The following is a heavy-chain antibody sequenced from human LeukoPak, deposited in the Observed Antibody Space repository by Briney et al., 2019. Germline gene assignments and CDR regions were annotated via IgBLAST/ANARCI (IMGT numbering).Heavy chain of an antibody. V-gene: IGHV4-31*03. CDR1: GGSISSGGYY. CDR2: ISYSGST. CDR3: ARDRSDSSGYYALTY. Sequence: SQTLSLTCTVSGGSISSGGYYWSWIRQHPGKGLEWLGYISYSGSTYYNPSPKSRLTISVDTSKNQFSLRLSSVTAADTAVYYCARDRSDSSGYYALTYWGQGSLVTVSS. D-gene: IGHD3-22*01. J-gene: IGHJ4*02.